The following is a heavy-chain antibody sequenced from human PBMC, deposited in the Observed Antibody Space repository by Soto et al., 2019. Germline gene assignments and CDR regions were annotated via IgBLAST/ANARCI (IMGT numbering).Heavy chain of an antibody. CDR2: IYYSGST. CDR1: GGSISSYY. J-gene: IGHJ4*02. CDR3: ARGGWKLFDY. Sequence: PPETLSLTCTVSGGSISSYYWSWIRQPPGKGLEWIGYIYYSGSTNYNPSLKSRVTISVDTSKNQFSLKLSSVTAADTAVYYCARGGWKLFDYWGQGTLVTVSS. D-gene: IGHD6-19*01. V-gene: IGHV4-59*01.